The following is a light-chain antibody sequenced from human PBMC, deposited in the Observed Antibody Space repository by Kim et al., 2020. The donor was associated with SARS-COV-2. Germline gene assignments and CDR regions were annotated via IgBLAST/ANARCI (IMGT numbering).Light chain of an antibody. V-gene: IGKV3-20*01. CDR2: GAS. Sequence: ETVLTQSPGTLSLSPGERATLSCRASPSVSSSYLAWYQQKPGQAPSLLIYGASSRATGIPDRFRGSGSGTDFTLTISRLEPEDFAVYYCQQYESPPWTFGQGTKVDIK. CDR1: PSVSSSY. CDR3: QQYESPPWT. J-gene: IGKJ1*01.